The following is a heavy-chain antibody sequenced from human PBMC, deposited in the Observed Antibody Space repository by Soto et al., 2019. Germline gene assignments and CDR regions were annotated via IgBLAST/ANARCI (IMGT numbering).Heavy chain of an antibody. V-gene: IGHV4-30-4*01. CDR3: ARDAGYSYGPNNYYFDY. J-gene: IGHJ4*02. CDR1: GGSISSGDYY. D-gene: IGHD5-18*01. Sequence: SETLSLTCTVSGGSISSGDYYWSWIRQPPGKGLEWIGYIYYSGSTYYNPSLKSRVTISVDTSKNQFSLKLSSVTAADTAGYYCARDAGYSYGPNNYYFDYWGQGALVTVSS. CDR2: IYYSGST.